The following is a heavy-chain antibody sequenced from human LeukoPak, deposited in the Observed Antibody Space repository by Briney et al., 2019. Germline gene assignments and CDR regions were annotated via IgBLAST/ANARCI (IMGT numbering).Heavy chain of an antibody. V-gene: IGHV4-59*08. Sequence: SETLSLTCTVSGGSINNYYWNWIRRPPGKGLEWIGYIYYSGSTNYNPSLKSRVTISVDTSKNQFSLKMTSVTAADTAVYFCARQGGYSSSPDFWGQGTLVTVSS. J-gene: IGHJ4*02. CDR2: IYYSGST. CDR3: ARQGGYSSSPDF. D-gene: IGHD6-13*01. CDR1: GGSINNYY.